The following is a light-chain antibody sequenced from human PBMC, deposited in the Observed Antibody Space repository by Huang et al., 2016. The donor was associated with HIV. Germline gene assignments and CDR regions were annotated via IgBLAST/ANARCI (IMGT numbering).Light chain of an antibody. CDR3: HQYAASPYT. Sequence: EIVLTQSPGTLSLSPGQRAFLSCRASQSVGGNHLAWYQQKRDQAPRLLMYGVSSRATGIPDRFSASGSGTDFSLTITRLAPEDFAIYYCHQYAASPYTFGQGTQLEI. J-gene: IGKJ2*01. CDR1: QSVGGNH. V-gene: IGKV3-20*01. CDR2: GVS.